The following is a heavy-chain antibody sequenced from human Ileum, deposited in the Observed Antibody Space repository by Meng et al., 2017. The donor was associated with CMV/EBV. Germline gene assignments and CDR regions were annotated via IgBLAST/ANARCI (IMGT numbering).Heavy chain of an antibody. Sequence: VSGGSISSGGYYWSWIRQPAGKGLEWIGRSYTSGSTTYNPALKSRVTISVDSSKNQFSLRLSSVTAADTAVYYCARDLGDANWFDPWGQGTLVTVSS. D-gene: IGHD4-17*01. CDR3: ARDLGDANWFDP. CDR1: GGSISSGGYY. V-gene: IGHV4-61*02. J-gene: IGHJ5*02. CDR2: SYTSGST.